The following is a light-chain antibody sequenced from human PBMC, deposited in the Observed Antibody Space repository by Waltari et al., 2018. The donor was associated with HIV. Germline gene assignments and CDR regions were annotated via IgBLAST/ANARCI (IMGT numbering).Light chain of an antibody. CDR3: SSYTTSSSLL. CDR1: SSDVGGYSY. CDR2: EVS. Sequence: QSALTQPASVSGSPGQSITISCTGTSSDVGGYSYVSWYQQHPGKAPKLMIYEVSNRPSGVSNRFSGSKSGNSASLTISGLQAEDEADYYCSSYTTSSSLLFGGGTTLTVL. J-gene: IGLJ2*01. V-gene: IGLV2-14*01.